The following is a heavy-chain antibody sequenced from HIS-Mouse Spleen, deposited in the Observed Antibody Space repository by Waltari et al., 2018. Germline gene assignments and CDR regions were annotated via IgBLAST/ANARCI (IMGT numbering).Heavy chain of an antibody. J-gene: IGHJ5*02. CDR1: GGPISGGGYY. CDR3: ARSPYYDFWSGYSDNWFDP. CDR2: IYYRRST. Sequence: QVQLQESGPGLVKPSQTLSLTCTVSGGPISGGGYYWSWIRQHPGKGLEWIGYIYYRRSTSYNPSRKSRVTISVDTAKNQFSLKLSSVTAADTAVYYCARSPYYDFWSGYSDNWFDPWGQGTLVTVSS. D-gene: IGHD3-3*01. V-gene: IGHV4-31*03.